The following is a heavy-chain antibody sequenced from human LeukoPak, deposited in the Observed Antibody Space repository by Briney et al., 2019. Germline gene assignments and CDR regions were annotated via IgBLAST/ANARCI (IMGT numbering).Heavy chain of an antibody. Sequence: ASVKVSCKASGGTFSSYAISWVRQAPGQGLEWMGGIIPIFGTANYAQKFQGRVTITADESTSTAYMELSSLRSEDTAVYYCARSDYYGSGSSRGLDYWGQGTLVTVSS. V-gene: IGHV1-69*13. CDR1: GGTFSSYA. J-gene: IGHJ4*02. D-gene: IGHD3-10*01. CDR2: IIPIFGTA. CDR3: ARSDYYGSGSSRGLDY.